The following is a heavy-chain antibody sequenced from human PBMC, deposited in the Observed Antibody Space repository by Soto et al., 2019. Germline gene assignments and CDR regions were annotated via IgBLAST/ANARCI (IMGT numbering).Heavy chain of an antibody. D-gene: IGHD1-1*01. Sequence: PSQTLSLTCDISGDSVSSNSAGWNWIRQTPSRGLKWLGRTYYKSKWYYTYAASVKSRITVSPDTSKNQFSLQLTSVTPEDTAVYYCARGPWDDVSGHYYMDVWDKGTTVTVSS. V-gene: IGHV6-1*01. CDR3: ARGPWDDVSGHYYMDV. CDR1: GDSVSSNSAG. J-gene: IGHJ6*03. CDR2: TYYKSKWYY.